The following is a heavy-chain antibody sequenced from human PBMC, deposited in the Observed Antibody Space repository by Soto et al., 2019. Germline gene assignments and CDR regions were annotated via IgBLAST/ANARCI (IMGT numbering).Heavy chain of an antibody. D-gene: IGHD1-26*01. J-gene: IGHJ4*02. CDR2: ISYSGST. CDR1: GGSISSGDYY. CDR3: ARVPNSGSYYDYFDY. V-gene: IGHV4-30-4*01. Sequence: PSETLSLTCTVSGGSISSGDYYWSWIRQPPGKGQEWIGYISYSGSTYYNPSLKTRLTISVDTSKSHFSLKLTSVTATDTAVYYCARVPNSGSYYDYFDYWGQGMLVTAPQ.